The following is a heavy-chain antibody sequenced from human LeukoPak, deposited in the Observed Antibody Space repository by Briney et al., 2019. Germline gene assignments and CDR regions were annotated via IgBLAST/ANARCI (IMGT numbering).Heavy chain of an antibody. Sequence: SETLSLTSAVYGGSSIGYYWSWIRQPPGKGLEWIGEINHSGSTNYNPSLKSRVTISVDTSKNQFSLKLSSVTAADTAVCYCARGGRSLVAAQFDLWGRGTLVTVSS. CDR1: GGSSIGYY. J-gene: IGHJ2*01. V-gene: IGHV4-34*01. D-gene: IGHD2-15*01. CDR3: ARGGRSLVAAQFDL. CDR2: INHSGST.